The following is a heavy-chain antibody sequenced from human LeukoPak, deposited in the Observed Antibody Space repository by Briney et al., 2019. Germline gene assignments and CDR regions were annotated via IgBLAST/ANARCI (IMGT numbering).Heavy chain of an antibody. Sequence: ASVTVSCKASGYTFTGYHMHWVRQAPGQGLEWMGWINPNSGGTNYAQKFQGRVTMTRDTSISTAYMDLSRLRSDDTAVYYCARVLPEPYYFDYWGQGTLVTVSS. D-gene: IGHD2-15*01. CDR3: ARVLPEPYYFDY. J-gene: IGHJ4*02. V-gene: IGHV1-2*02. CDR1: GYTFTGYH. CDR2: INPNSGGT.